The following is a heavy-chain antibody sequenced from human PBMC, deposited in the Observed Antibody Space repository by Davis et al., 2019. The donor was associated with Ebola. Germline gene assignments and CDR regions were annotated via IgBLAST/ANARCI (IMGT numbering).Heavy chain of an antibody. Sequence: AASVKVSCKASGYTFTSYAMHWVRQAPGQRLEWMGWINAGNGNTKYSQKFQGRVTITRDTSASTAYMELSSLRSEDTAVYYCARDNEQFVSHAGGFDYWGQGTLVTVSS. D-gene: IGHD6-6*01. V-gene: IGHV1-3*01. CDR3: ARDNEQFVSHAGGFDY. CDR1: GYTFTSYA. J-gene: IGHJ4*02. CDR2: INAGNGNT.